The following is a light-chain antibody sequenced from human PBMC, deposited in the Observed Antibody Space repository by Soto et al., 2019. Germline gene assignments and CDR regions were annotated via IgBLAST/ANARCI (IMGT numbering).Light chain of an antibody. CDR1: QSVGRN. V-gene: IGKV3-15*01. J-gene: IGKJ3*01. Sequence: EIVVTQSPGILSVSPGDRATLSCRASQSVGRNLAWYQQKPGQAPTLLIYAASTRATCLPARFSGSGSGTDFYLTISSLQSEDFAVYYCQEYSKWPLFTFGPGTRVDIK. CDR3: QEYSKWPLFT. CDR2: AAS.